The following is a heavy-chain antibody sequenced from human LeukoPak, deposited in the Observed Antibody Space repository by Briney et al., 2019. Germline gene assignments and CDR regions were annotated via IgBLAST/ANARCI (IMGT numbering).Heavy chain of an antibody. V-gene: IGHV3-21*04. CDR3: AKEVEGSWFYHDAFDI. CDR2: ISSSSSSI. CDR1: GFTFSSYS. J-gene: IGHJ3*02. D-gene: IGHD6-13*01. Sequence: PGGSLRLSCAASGFTFSSYSMNWVRQAPGKGLEWVSSISSSSSSIYYADFVKGRFTMSRDNSKNTLYLQMNSLRAEDTAVYYCAKEVEGSWFYHDAFDIWGQGTMVTVSS.